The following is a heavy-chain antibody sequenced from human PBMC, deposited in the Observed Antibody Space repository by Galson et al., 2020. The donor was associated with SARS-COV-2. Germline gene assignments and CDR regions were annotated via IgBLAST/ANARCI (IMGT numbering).Heavy chain of an antibody. CDR2: IKSENDGGSK. CDR3: TAGDDTY. CDR1: GFTFNKAW. J-gene: IGHJ4*02. Sequence: GESLKISCAASGFTFNKAWMSWVRQAPGKGLEWVGRIKSENDGGSKEYAAPVKGRFTISRDDSKNTLSLQMNNLRTEDTAVYYCTAGDDTYWGQGTLVTVSS. D-gene: IGHD3-10*01. V-gene: IGHV3-15*01.